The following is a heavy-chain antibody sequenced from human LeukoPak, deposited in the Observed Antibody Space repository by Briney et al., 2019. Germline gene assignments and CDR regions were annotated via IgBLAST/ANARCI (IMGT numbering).Heavy chain of an antibody. V-gene: IGHV4-4*07. CDR1: GGSISSYY. D-gene: IGHD6-19*01. Sequence: SKTLSITCTVSGGSISSYYWSWIRQPAGKGLEWIGRIYTSGSTNYNPSLKSRVTMSVDTSKNQFSLKLSSVTAADTAVYYCARVIAVGAFDIWGQGTMVTVSS. CDR2: IYTSGST. J-gene: IGHJ3*02. CDR3: ARVIAVGAFDI.